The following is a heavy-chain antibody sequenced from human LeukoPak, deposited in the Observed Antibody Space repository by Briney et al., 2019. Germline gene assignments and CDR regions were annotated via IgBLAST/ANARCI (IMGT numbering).Heavy chain of an antibody. CDR1: GGSISSFY. J-gene: IGHJ1*01. CDR3: ASWYGSGTYSPQ. CDR2: IYTSGST. V-gene: IGHV4-4*07. Sequence: SETLSLTCTVSGGSISSFYWSWIRQPAGKGLEWIGRIYTSGSTNYNPSLKSRVTISVDTSKNQFSLKLSSVTAADTAVYYCASWYGSGTYSPQWGQGTLVTVSS. D-gene: IGHD3-10*01.